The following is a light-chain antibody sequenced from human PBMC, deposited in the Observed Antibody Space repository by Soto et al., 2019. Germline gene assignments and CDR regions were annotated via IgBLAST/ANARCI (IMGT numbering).Light chain of an antibody. Sequence: EIVMTQSPGTLSVSPGERATLSCRASQSVSILLAWYQQKPGQAPRLLIYGASSRATGIPDRFSGSGSGTDFTPTISRLEPEDFAVYYCQQYGSLVTFGQGTKVDIK. V-gene: IGKV3-20*01. CDR2: GAS. CDR1: QSVSIL. J-gene: IGKJ1*01. CDR3: QQYGSLVT.